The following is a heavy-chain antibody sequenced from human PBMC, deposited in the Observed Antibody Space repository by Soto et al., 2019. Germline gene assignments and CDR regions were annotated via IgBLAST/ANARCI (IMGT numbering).Heavy chain of an antibody. CDR1: GFTFSSYA. CDR3: AKDRPANWNLLSPGDNWFDS. Sequence: EVHLLESGGGLVQPGGSLRLSCAASGFTFSSYAMTWVRQAPGKGLEWVSTIGGSGGDTYYADSVKGRFTISRDNSQNTVHLQMNSLRAEDTAVYYCAKDRPANWNLLSPGDNWFDSWGQGTLVTVSS. J-gene: IGHJ5*01. D-gene: IGHD1-1*01. V-gene: IGHV3-23*01. CDR2: IGGSGGDT.